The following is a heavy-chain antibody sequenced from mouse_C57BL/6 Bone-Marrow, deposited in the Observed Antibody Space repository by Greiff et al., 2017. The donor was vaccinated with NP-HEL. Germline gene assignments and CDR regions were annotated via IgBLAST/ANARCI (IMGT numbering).Heavy chain of an antibody. J-gene: IGHJ1*03. CDR3: ARDYSNLYWYFDV. V-gene: IGHV1-82*01. Sequence: QVQLQQSGPELVKPGASVKISCKASGYAFSSSWMNWVKQRPGKGLEWIGRIYPGDGDTNYNGKFKGKATLTADKSSSTAYMQLSSLTSEDSAVYFCARDYSNLYWYFDVWGTGTTVTVSS. CDR2: IYPGDGDT. D-gene: IGHD2-5*01. CDR1: GYAFSSSW.